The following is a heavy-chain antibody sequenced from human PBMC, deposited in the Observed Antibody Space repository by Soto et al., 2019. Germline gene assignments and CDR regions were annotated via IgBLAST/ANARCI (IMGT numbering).Heavy chain of an antibody. CDR2: IVVSSGNT. CDR1: GFNFTSSA. D-gene: IGHD4-17*01. Sequence: QMQLVQSGPEVKKPGTSVKVSCKASGFNFTSSAVQWVRQARGQRLELIGWIVVSSGNTNYAQKFQERVTITRDMSTSTAYMELSSLRSEDAAVYYCAAALHDYGDYAGIYFDSWGQGTLVTVSS. CDR3: AAALHDYGDYAGIYFDS. J-gene: IGHJ4*02. V-gene: IGHV1-58*01.